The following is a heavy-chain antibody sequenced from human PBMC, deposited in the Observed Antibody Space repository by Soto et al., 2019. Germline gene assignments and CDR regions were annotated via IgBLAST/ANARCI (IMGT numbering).Heavy chain of an antibody. CDR1: GGSFSGYY. Sequence: SETLSLTCAVYGGSFSGYYWSWIRQPPGKGLEWIGEINHSGSTNYNPSLKSRVTISVDTSKNQFSLKLSSVTAADTAVYYCARASIAARPPLDYWGQGTLDTVSS. CDR3: ARASIAARPPLDY. V-gene: IGHV4-34*01. J-gene: IGHJ4*02. CDR2: INHSGST. D-gene: IGHD6-6*01.